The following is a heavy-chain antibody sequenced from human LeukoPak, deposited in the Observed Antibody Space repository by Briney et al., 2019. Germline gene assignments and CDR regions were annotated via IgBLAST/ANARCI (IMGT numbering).Heavy chain of an antibody. CDR1: GGTFISYA. D-gene: IGHD3-10*01. J-gene: IGHJ4*02. CDR3: ARDRLIGSGSYYSY. CDR2: IIPIFGTA. V-gene: IGHV1-69*05. Sequence: GASVKVSCKASGGTFISYAISWVRQAPGQGLEWMGRIIPIFGTANYAQKFQGRVTITTDESTSTAYMELSSLRSEDTAVYYCARDRLIGSGSYYSYWGQGTLVTVSS.